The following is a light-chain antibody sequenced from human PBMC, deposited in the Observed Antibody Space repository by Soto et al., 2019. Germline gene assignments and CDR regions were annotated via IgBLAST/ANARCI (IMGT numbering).Light chain of an antibody. CDR1: TSDVGSHNF. CDR2: EVT. Sequence: QSVLTQPASVSGSPGQSITISCTGTTSDVGSHNFFSWYQQLPGKAPKLLIYEVTNRPSGTSNRFSCSKSGNTASLTIPWHHAEDESYYSCSECTNSIFVFGGGTQLTVL. V-gene: IGLV2-14*01. J-gene: IGLJ7*01. CDR3: SECTNSIFV.